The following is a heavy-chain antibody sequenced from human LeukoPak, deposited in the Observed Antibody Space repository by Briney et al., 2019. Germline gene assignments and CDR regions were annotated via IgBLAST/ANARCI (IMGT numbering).Heavy chain of an antibody. CDR2: IYYSGST. D-gene: IGHD2-2*01. Sequence: PSETLSLTCTVSGGSISSYYWSWIRQPPGKGLEWIGYIYYSGSTNYNPSLKSRVTISVDTSKNQFSLKLSSVTAADTAVYYCARGDYCSSTSSLLCFYFDYWGQGTLVTVSS. CDR3: ARGDYCSSTSSLLCFYFDY. J-gene: IGHJ4*02. CDR1: GGSISSYY. V-gene: IGHV4-59*01.